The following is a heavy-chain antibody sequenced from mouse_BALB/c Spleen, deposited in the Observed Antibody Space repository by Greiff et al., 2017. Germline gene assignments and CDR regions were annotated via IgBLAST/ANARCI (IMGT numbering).Heavy chain of an antibody. Sequence: EVQLVESGPGLVKPSQSLSLTCTVTGYSITSDYAWNWIRQFPGNKLEWMGYISYSGSTSYNPSLKSRISITRDTSKNQFFLQLNSVTTEDTATYYCARGLLRLNWFAYWGQGTLVTVSA. V-gene: IGHV3-2*02. CDR1: GYSITSDYA. J-gene: IGHJ3*01. D-gene: IGHD1-2*01. CDR2: ISYSGST. CDR3: ARGLLRLNWFAY.